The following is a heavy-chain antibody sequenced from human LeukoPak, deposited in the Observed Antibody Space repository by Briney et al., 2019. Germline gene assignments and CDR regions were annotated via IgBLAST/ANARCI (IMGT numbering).Heavy chain of an antibody. V-gene: IGHV4-39*01. CDR1: GGFVTSNDFY. D-gene: IGHD3/OR15-3a*01. CDR2: AFYSGST. CDR3: ADYDVSNGRPLDP. J-gene: IGHJ5*02. Sequence: SETLSLTCTVSGGFVTSNDFYWGWIRQPPGGGLEWIGAAFYSGSTYYNPSLKSRATISVDTSKNQFSLKLTSVTAADTAVYYCADYDVSNGRPLDPWGQGTLVTVSS.